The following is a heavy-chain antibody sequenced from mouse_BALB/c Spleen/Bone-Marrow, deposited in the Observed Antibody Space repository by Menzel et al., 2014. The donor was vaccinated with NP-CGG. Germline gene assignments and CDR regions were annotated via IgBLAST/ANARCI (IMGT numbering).Heavy chain of an antibody. J-gene: IGHJ2*01. CDR3: ERPDYYGYLNY. Sequence: EVKVIESGGGLVQPGGSLKLSCAASGFDFSRYWMSWVRQAPGKGLEWIGEINPDSRTINYSPSLKDKFIISRDNAKNTLYLRLNKVRSEDTALYYCERPDYYGYLNYWGQGTTLTVSS. CDR2: INPDSRTI. CDR1: GFDFSRYW. V-gene: IGHV4-1*02. D-gene: IGHD1-1*01.